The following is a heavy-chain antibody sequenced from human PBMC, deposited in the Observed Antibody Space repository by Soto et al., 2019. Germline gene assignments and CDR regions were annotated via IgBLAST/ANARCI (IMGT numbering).Heavy chain of an antibody. V-gene: IGHV5-51*01. CDR3: ARLEEAMDPNWFDP. D-gene: IGHD5-18*01. CDR2: IYPGDSDT. Sequence: GESQQISCERCGYSVTRYWIGWERQMPGKGLEWMGIIYPGDSDTRCSPSFQGQVTISADKSISTAYLQWSSLKASDTAMYYCARLEEAMDPNWFDPWGQGTLVTVSS. J-gene: IGHJ5*02. CDR1: GYSVTRYW.